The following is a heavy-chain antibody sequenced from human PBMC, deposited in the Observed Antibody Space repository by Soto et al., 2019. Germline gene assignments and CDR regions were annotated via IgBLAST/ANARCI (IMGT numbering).Heavy chain of an antibody. V-gene: IGHV4-31*03. CDR2: IYYSGST. CDR1: GGSISSGGYY. CDR3: ARHDMAMVRVSYLDQ. J-gene: IGHJ4*02. D-gene: IGHD5-18*01. Sequence: SETLSLTCTVSGGSISSGGYYWSWIRQHPGKGLEWIGYIYYSGSTYYNPSLKSRVTISVDTSKNQFSLQLSSVTAADTALYFCARHDMAMVRVSYLDQWGQGALVTVSS.